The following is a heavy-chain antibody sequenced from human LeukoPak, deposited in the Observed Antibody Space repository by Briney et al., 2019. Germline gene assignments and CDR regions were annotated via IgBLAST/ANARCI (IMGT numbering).Heavy chain of an antibody. CDR2: INHSGST. Sequence: SETLSLTCSVSGYSISSGYYWSWIRQPPGKGLEWIGEINHSGSTNYNPSLKSRVTISVDTSKNQFSLKLNSVTAADTAIYYCARGVRYCSNSGCFAHRFEYWGQGILVTVSS. D-gene: IGHD2-2*01. CDR1: GYSISSGYY. V-gene: IGHV4-38-2*02. J-gene: IGHJ4*02. CDR3: ARGVRYCSNSGCFAHRFEY.